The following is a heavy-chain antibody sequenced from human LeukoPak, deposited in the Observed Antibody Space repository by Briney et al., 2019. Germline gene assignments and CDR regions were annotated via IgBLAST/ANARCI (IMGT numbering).Heavy chain of an antibody. J-gene: IGHJ4*02. CDR1: GFTFSSYW. CDR2: IKQDGSEK. D-gene: IGHD6-19*01. V-gene: IGHV3-7*01. CDR3: AKNIAVPGSGGD. Sequence: GGSLRLSCAASGFTFSSYWMSWVRQAPGKGLEWVANIKQDGSEKYYVDSVKGRFTISRDNSKNTLYLQMSSLRTEDTAVYYCAKNIAVPGSGGDWGQGTLVIVSS.